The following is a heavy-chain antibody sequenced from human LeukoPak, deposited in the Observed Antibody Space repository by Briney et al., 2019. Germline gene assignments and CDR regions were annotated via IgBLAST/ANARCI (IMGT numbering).Heavy chain of an antibody. J-gene: IGHJ4*02. CDR2: TSYRSKWYN. CDR3: ARDRNGDLQFDY. V-gene: IGHV6-1*01. CDR1: GDSVSSNSAA. D-gene: IGHD3-10*01. Sequence: SQTLSLTCAISGDSVSSNSAAWNWIRQSPSRGLEWLGRTSYRSKWYNDYAVSVKSRITIKPDTSNNQFPLQLNSVTPEDTAIYYCARDRNGDLQFDYWGQGTLVTVSS.